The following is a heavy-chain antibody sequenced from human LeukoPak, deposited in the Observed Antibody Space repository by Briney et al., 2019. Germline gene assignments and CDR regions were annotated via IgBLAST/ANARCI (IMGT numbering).Heavy chain of an antibody. V-gene: IGHV7-4-1*02. CDR2: INTKTGNP. D-gene: IGHD3-10*01. Sequence: VASVKVSCKASGYTFTNYAMNWVRQAPGQGLEWMGWINTKTGNPTYAQGFTGGFFFSLETSGSTAYLQSTSLKAEDTAVYYCARAVRFFDFRGQGTLVTVSS. CDR3: ARAVRFFDF. J-gene: IGHJ4*02. CDR1: GYTFTNYA.